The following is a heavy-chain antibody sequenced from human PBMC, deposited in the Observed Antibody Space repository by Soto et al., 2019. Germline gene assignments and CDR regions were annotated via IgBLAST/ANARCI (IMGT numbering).Heavy chain of an antibody. CDR1: GYTFTSYG. CDR2: ISAYNGNT. D-gene: IGHD1-7*01. V-gene: IGHV1-18*01. J-gene: IGHJ3*02. Sequence: QVQLVQSGAEVKKPGASVKVSCKASGYTFTSYGISCVRQAPGQGLEWMGWISAYNGNTNYAQTLQGRVTMTTDTSTSTAYRKLRSLRSDDTAVYYCATDPGTITGTGVGAFDIWGQGPMVTASS. CDR3: ATDPGTITGTGVGAFDI.